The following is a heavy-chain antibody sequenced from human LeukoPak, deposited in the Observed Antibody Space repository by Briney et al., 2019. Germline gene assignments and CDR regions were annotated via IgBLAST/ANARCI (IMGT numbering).Heavy chain of an antibody. CDR2: IYYSGTT. J-gene: IGHJ5*02. CDR1: GGSIDSNS. Sequence: KSSETLSLTCTVSGGSIDSNSWTWIRQPPGKGLEWIGYIYYSGTTSYNPSLKSRVTMSVGMSKNQFSLKLSSVTAADTAVYYCARRSSSWKNWFDPWGQGTLVTVSS. V-gene: IGHV4-59*01. CDR3: ARRSSSWKNWFDP. D-gene: IGHD6-13*01.